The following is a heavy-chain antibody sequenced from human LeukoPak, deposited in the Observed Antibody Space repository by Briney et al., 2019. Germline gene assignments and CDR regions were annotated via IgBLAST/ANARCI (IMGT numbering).Heavy chain of an antibody. V-gene: IGHV3-7*01. CDR1: GFTFSSYW. D-gene: IGHD2-21*01. J-gene: IGHJ2*01. Sequence: GGSLRLSCAASGFTFSSYWMSWVRQAPGKGLEWVANIKQDGSEKYYVDSVKGRFTISRDNAKNSLYLQMNSLRAEDTAVYYCATCDPYWYFDLWGRGTLVTVSS. CDR2: IKQDGSEK. CDR3: ATCDPYWYFDL.